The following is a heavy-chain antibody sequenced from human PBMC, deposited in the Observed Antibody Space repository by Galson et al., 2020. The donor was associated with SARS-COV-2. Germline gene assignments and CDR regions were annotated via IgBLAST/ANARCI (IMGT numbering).Heavy chain of an antibody. Sequence: TGGSLRLSCATSGITVSNNHLIWVRQAPGKGLEWVSVISNSCSTQYADSVKGRFTISIDNSKNTLFLQMNSLGAEDTAVYYCIGYGGNSRWGQGTLVTVSS. CDR2: ISNSCST. D-gene: IGHD2-21*01. V-gene: IGHV3-66*01. CDR1: GITVSNNH. J-gene: IGHJ4*02. CDR3: IGYGGNSR.